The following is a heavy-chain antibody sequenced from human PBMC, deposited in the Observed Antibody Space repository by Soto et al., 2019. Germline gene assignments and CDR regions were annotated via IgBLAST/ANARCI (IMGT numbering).Heavy chain of an antibody. Sequence: GESLKICCRGSGYSFTSYWISWVRQMPGKGLEWMGRIDPSDSYTNYSPSFQGHVTISADKSISTAYLQWSSLKASDTAMYYCARRGGGLSNGMDVWGQGTTVTVSS. J-gene: IGHJ6*02. V-gene: IGHV5-10-1*01. CDR2: IDPSDSYT. CDR1: GYSFTSYW. D-gene: IGHD3-16*01. CDR3: ARRGGGLSNGMDV.